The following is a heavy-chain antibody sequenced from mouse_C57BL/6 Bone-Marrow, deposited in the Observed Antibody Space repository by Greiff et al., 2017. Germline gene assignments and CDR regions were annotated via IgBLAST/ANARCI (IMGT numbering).Heavy chain of an antibody. D-gene: IGHD2-2*01. CDR2: IDPETGGN. J-gene: IGHJ4*01. CDR1: GYTFTDYE. CDR3: TRWLPCYAMDY. Sequence: VQLQQSGAELVRPGASVTLSCKASGYTFTDYEMHWVKQTPVHGLEWIGAIDPETGGNAYNQKFKGKAILTADKSSSTAYMELRSLTSEDSADYYCTRWLPCYAMDYWGQGTSVTVTS. V-gene: IGHV1-15*01.